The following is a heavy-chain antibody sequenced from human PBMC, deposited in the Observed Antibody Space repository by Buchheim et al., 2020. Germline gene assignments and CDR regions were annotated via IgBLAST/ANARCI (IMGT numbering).Heavy chain of an antibody. CDR2: ISYDGSNK. CDR1: GFTFSSYG. CDR3: AKGGYYYDSSGYYVDY. V-gene: IGHV3-30*18. J-gene: IGHJ4*02. D-gene: IGHD3-22*01. Sequence: QVQLVESGGGVVQPGRSLRLSCAASGFTFSSYGMHWVRQAPGKGLEWVAVISYDGSNKYYADSVKGRFTISRDNSKNTLYLQMNSLRAEDTAVYYCAKGGYYYDSSGYYVDYWGQGTL.